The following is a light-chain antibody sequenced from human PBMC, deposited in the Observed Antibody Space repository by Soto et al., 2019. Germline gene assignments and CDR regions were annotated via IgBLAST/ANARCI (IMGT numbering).Light chain of an antibody. CDR3: QQSNSFPLT. CDR1: QGISSW. V-gene: IGKV1-12*01. Sequence: DIQMTQSPSSVSASVGDRVTITCRASQGISSWLAWYQHKPEKAPKLLIYAASSLQSGVPLRFSGSGSGTDFTLTISSLQPEDFATYYCQQSNSFPLTFGGGTKVEIK. J-gene: IGKJ4*01. CDR2: AAS.